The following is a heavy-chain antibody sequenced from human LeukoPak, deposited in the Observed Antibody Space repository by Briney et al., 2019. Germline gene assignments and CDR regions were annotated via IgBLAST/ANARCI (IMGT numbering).Heavy chain of an antibody. V-gene: IGHV1-69*13. CDR2: IIPIFGTA. CDR1: GGTFSSYA. Sequence: ASVKVSCKASGGTFSSYAISWVRQAPGQGLEWMGGIIPIFGTANYAQKFQGGVTITADESTSTAYMELSSLRSEDTAVYYCAQSSSWTYYYYGMDVWGQGTTVTVSS. D-gene: IGHD6-13*01. CDR3: AQSSSWTYYYYGMDV. J-gene: IGHJ6*02.